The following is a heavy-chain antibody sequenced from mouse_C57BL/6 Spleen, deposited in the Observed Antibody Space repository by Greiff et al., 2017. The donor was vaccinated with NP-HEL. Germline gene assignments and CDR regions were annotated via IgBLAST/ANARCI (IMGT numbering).Heavy chain of an antibody. V-gene: IGHV1-54*01. CDR2: INPGSGGT. J-gene: IGHJ2*01. CDR3: ARGGYLYYGSSYFDY. D-gene: IGHD1-1*01. Sequence: VHLVESGAELVRPGTSVKVSCKASGYAFTNYLIEWVKQRPGQGLEWIGVINPGSGGTNYNEKFKGKATLTADKSSSTAYMQLSSLTSEDSAVYFCARGGYLYYGSSYFDYWGQGTTLTVSS. CDR1: GYAFTNYL.